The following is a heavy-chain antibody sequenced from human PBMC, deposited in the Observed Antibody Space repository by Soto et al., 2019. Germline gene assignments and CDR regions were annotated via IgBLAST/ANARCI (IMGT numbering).Heavy chain of an antibody. V-gene: IGHV4-59*11. J-gene: IGHJ4*02. D-gene: IGHD7-27*01. CDR2: VYYNGIT. Sequence: QVQLQESGPGLVKPSETLSLTCTVSGGSINNHYWSWIRQPPGKGLEWLGTVYYNGITNYNPSLKSRVTMSVDTSKHRLSLNLTSLTAADTAMYYCTRANWYSEYWGQGTLVTVSS. CDR1: GGSINNHY. CDR3: TRANWYSEY.